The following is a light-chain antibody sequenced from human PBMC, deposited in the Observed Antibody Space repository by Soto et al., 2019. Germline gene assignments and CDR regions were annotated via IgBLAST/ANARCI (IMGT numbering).Light chain of an antibody. CDR1: QSISTF. CDR2: GAS. Sequence: DIQMTQSPSALSASVGDRVTITCRASQSISTFLNWYQQKPGKGPKVLIYGASSLQSGVPTRLSGDGSGTVFTLTISSLQPEDVATYYGQQSYTTPATFGQGTKLEIK. CDR3: QQSYTTPAT. J-gene: IGKJ2*01. V-gene: IGKV1-39*01.